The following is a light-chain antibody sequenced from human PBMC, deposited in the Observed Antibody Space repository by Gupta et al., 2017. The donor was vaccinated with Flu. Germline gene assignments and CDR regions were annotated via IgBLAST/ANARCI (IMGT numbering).Light chain of an antibody. V-gene: IGKV3-20*01. CDR2: DAS. J-gene: IGKJ3*01. CDR3: HQYSTSSFT. Sequence: EGTALSSVVSRRVTNNFLAWYQQKPGQSPKLLIYDASSRTIGVPDRFSGRGSGTDFTLTITRLEPEDFAMYYCHQYSTSSFTFGPGTKVDIK. CDR1: RRVTNNF.